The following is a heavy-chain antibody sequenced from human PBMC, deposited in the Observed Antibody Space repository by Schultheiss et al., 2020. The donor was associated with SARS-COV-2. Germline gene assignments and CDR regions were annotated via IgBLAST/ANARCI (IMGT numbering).Heavy chain of an antibody. J-gene: IGHJ3*02. D-gene: IGHD6-13*01. Sequence: SQTLSLTCAVYGGSFSGYYWSWIRQPPGKGLEWIGEINHSGSTNYNPSLKSRVTISVDTSKNQFSLKLSSVTAADTAVYYCARVLIAAAGTGAFDIWGQGTLVTVS. CDR1: GGSFSGYY. V-gene: IGHV4-34*01. CDR3: ARVLIAAAGTGAFDI. CDR2: INHSGST.